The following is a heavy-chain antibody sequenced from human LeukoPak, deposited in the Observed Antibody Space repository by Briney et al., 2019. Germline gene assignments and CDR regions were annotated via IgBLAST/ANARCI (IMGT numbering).Heavy chain of an antibody. CDR2: ISHSSSGT. CDR3: AREIGAWGSGYVHFDY. Sequence: PGGSLRLSCAGSGFTFRSYAMSWVRQAPGKGLEWVSAISHSSSGTYYVDSVRGRFTISRDNSKNTLYLQMNSLRAEDTAVYYCAREIGAWGSGYVHFDYWGQGTLVTVSS. V-gene: IGHV3-23*01. D-gene: IGHD5-12*01. CDR1: GFTFRSYA. J-gene: IGHJ4*02.